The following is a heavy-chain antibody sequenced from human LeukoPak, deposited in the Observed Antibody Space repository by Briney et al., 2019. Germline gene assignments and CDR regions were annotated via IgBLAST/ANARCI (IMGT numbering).Heavy chain of an antibody. D-gene: IGHD3-10*01. J-gene: IGHJ3*02. CDR1: GFTLTSYW. V-gene: IGHV3-74*01. CDR3: ATDRGHAFDI. CDR2: IYSDGSGT. Sequence: GGSLRLSCAASGFTLTSYWMHWVRQAPGKGLVWVSRIYSDGSGTSYAESVKGRFTISRDNAKNTLFLQMNSLTAEDTAVYYCATDRGHAFDIWGQGAMVTVS.